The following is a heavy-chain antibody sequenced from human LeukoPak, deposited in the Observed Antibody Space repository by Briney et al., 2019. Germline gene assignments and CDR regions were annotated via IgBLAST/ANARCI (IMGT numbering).Heavy chain of an antibody. D-gene: IGHD4-23*01. V-gene: IGHV5-51*01. J-gene: IGHJ4*02. Sequence: GESLKISFKGSGYSFTSSWIGWVRQMPGKGLEWMGIIFPGDSDTRYSPSFQGQVAISADKSISTAYLQWSSLKASDTAMYYCARLNSGNSVDYWGQGTLVTVSS. CDR1: GYSFTSSW. CDR3: ARLNSGNSVDY. CDR2: IFPGDSDT.